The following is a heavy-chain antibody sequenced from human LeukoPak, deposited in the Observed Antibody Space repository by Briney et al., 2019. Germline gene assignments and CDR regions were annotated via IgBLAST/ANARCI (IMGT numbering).Heavy chain of an antibody. CDR2: ISSSTYI. J-gene: IGHJ6*02. Sequence: PGGSLRLSCAASGFTFSSYSMNWVRQAPGKGLEWVSSISSSTYIYYADSVKGRFTISRDNAKNSLYLQMNSLRAEDTAVFYCARNTITGYYYGMDVWGQGTTVTVSS. CDR1: GFTFSSYS. V-gene: IGHV3-21*01. CDR3: ARNTITGYYYGMDV. D-gene: IGHD3-10*01.